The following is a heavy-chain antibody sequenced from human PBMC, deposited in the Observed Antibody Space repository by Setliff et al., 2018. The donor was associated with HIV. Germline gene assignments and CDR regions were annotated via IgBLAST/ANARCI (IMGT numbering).Heavy chain of an antibody. CDR3: ARGGALSGFFFPNCLAP. J-gene: IGHJ5*02. CDR2: INPHSGNT. Sequence: ASVKVSCKASGYTLTGYYMHWVRLAPGLGLEWMGWINPHSGNTDFAQRFQGRITMARDTSINTVYMDLSRLTSDDTGIYYCARGGALSGFFFPNCLAPWGQGPLVTVSA. D-gene: IGHD6-19*01. CDR1: GYTLTGYY. V-gene: IGHV1-2*02.